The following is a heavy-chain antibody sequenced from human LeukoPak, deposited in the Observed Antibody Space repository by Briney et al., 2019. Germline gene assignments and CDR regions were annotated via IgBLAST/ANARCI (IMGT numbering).Heavy chain of an antibody. J-gene: IGHJ3*02. D-gene: IGHD1-7*01. CDR3: AKKGNYARAFDI. Sequence: GGSLRLSCAASGFTFSSYWMSWVRQAPGKGLEWVSGISWNSGSIGYADSVKGRFTISRDNAKNSLYLQMNSLRAEDTALYYCAKKGNYARAFDIWGQGTMVTVSS. CDR2: ISWNSGSI. CDR1: GFTFSSYW. V-gene: IGHV3-9*01.